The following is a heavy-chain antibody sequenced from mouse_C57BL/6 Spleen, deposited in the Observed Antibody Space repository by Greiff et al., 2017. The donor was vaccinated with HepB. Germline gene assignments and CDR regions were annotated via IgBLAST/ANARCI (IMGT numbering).Heavy chain of an antibody. V-gene: IGHV14-4*01. CDR3: TTVLRRPSFDY. J-gene: IGHJ2*01. CDR2: IDPENGDT. D-gene: IGHD2-12*01. Sequence: EVQLQQSGAELVRPGASVKLSCTASGFNIKDDYMHWVKQRPEQGLEWIGWIDPENGDTEYASKFQGKATITADTSSNTAYLQLSSLTSEDTAVYYCTTVLRRPSFDYWGQGTTLTVSS. CDR1: GFNIKDDY.